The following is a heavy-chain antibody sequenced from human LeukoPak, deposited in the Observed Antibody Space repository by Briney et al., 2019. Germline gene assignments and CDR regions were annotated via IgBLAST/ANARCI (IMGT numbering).Heavy chain of an antibody. CDR3: ARAPRDSNGYYMRSFDS. D-gene: IGHD3-22*01. V-gene: IGHV4-38-2*02. CDR1: GYSISSDCY. CDR2: IYHSGYT. Sequence: SETLSLTCSVSGYSISSDCYWAWIRQPPGQGLEWIGGIYHSGYTYYYPSLKGRVTLSVDTSKNQFSLRLSSVTAADTAVYYCARAPRDSNGYYMRSFDSWGQGTLVIVSS. J-gene: IGHJ4*02.